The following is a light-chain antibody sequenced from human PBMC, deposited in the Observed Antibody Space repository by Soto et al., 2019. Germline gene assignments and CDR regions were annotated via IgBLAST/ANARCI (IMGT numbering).Light chain of an antibody. V-gene: IGKV1-5*03. CDR1: QSISSW. J-gene: IGKJ4*01. Sequence: QSPSTLSASVGDRVTITCRASQSISSWLAWYQQKPGKAPKLLIYKASSLESGVPSRFSGSGSGTEFTLTISSLQPDDFATYYCLQDHSYPLTFGGGTKVDIK. CDR2: KAS. CDR3: LQDHSYPLT.